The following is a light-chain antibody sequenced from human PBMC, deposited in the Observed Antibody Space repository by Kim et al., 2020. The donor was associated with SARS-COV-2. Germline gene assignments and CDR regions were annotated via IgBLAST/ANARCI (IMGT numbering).Light chain of an antibody. Sequence: EIVMTQSPATLSVSPGERATLSCRASQSVSSNLAWYQQKPGQAPRLLIYGASTRATGIPARFSGSGSGTEFTLTISSLQSEDFAVYYCQQYNNWPPDTFGQATRLEI. CDR3: QQYNNWPPDT. J-gene: IGKJ5*01. CDR1: QSVSSN. V-gene: IGKV3-15*01. CDR2: GAS.